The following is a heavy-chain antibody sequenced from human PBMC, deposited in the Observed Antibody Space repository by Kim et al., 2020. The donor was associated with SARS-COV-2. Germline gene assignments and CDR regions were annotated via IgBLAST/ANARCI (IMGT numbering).Heavy chain of an antibody. CDR3: TRARPMTLENWFDP. D-gene: IGHD6-6*01. V-gene: IGHV3-49*03. CDR1: GFTFGDYA. CDR2: IRSKAYGGTT. Sequence: GGSLRLSCTASGFTFGDYAMSWFRQAPGKGLEWVGFIRSKAYGGTTEYAASVKGRFTISRDDSKSIAYLQMNSLKTEDTAVYYCTRARPMTLENWFDPWGQGTLVTVSS. J-gene: IGHJ5*02.